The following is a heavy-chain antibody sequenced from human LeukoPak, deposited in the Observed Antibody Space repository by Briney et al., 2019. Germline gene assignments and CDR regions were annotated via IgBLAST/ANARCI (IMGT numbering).Heavy chain of an antibody. CDR3: ARVLNYYDSSGYYSFY. V-gene: IGHV3-30*04. Sequence: GGSLRLSCAASGFTFSYYTMHWVRQAPGKGLEWVAVISYDGRNKYYADSVKGRFTISKDNSKNTLYLQMNSLRAEDTAVYYCARVLNYYDSSGYYSFYWGQGTLGTASS. CDR1: GFTFSYYT. J-gene: IGHJ4*02. CDR2: ISYDGRNK. D-gene: IGHD3-22*01.